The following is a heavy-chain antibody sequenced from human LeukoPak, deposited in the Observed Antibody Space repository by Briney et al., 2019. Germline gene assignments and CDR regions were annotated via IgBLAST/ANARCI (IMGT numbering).Heavy chain of an antibody. CDR3: AKDKASGFDAFDI. CDR1: GFTFDDYA. D-gene: IGHD7-27*01. CDR2: ISWNSGSI. V-gene: IGHV3-9*01. J-gene: IGHJ3*02. Sequence: PGRSLRLSCAASGFTFDDYAMHWVRQAPGKGLEWVSGISWNSGSIGYADSVKGRFTISRDNAKNSLYLQMNSLRAEDTALYYCAKDKASGFDAFDIWGQGTVVTVSS.